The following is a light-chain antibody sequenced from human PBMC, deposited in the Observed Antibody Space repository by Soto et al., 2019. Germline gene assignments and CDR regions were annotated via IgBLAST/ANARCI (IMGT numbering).Light chain of an antibody. CDR3: LSYGKV. J-gene: IGLJ1*01. CDR1: SSNIGSNT. V-gene: IGLV1-44*01. Sequence: QSVLTQPPSASGTPGQRVTISCSGSSSNIGSNTVNWYQQFPDKAPKLIIYEGRERPSGVSDRFSGSKSDNAASLTISALQTEDEAAYFCLSYGKVFGTGTKLTVL. CDR2: EGR.